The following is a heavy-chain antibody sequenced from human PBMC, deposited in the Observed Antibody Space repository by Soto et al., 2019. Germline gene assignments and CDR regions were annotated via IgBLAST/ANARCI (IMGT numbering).Heavy chain of an antibody. CDR1: GGSISSGDYY. V-gene: IGHV4-30-4*01. CDR3: ARAMSPDDYGDYAGFDY. D-gene: IGHD4-17*01. Sequence: SETLSLTCTVSGGSISSGDYYWSWIRQPPGKGLEWIGYIYYSGSTYYNPSLKSRATISVDTSKNQFSLKLSSVTAADTAVYYCARAMSPDDYGDYAGFDYWGQGTLVTVSS. CDR2: IYYSGST. J-gene: IGHJ4*02.